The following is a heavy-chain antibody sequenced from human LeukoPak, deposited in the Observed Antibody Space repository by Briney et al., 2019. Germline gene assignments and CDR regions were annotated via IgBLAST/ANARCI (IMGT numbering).Heavy chain of an antibody. D-gene: IGHD6-6*01. Sequence: TGGSLRLSCAASGFTFSSYGMHWVRQAPGKGLEWVAVIWYDGSNKYYADSVKGRFTISRDNSKNTLYLQMNSLRAEDTAVYYCARGYSSSSLYFDYWGQGTLVTVSS. V-gene: IGHV3-33*01. CDR2: IWYDGSNK. J-gene: IGHJ4*02. CDR3: ARGYSSSSLYFDY. CDR1: GFTFSSYG.